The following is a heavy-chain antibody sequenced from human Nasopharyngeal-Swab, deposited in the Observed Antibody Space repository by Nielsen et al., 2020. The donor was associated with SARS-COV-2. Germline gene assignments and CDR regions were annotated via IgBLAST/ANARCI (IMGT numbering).Heavy chain of an antibody. J-gene: IGHJ4*02. V-gene: IGHV3-7*01. Sequence: ETLSLTCAASGFTVSSNYMSWVRQAPGKGLEWVANIKQDGSEKYYVDSVKGRFTISRDNAKNSLYLQMNSLRAEDTAVYYCARAGLSSWHFDYWGQGTLVTVSS. CDR3: ARAGLSSWHFDY. D-gene: IGHD6-13*01. CDR1: GFTVSSNY. CDR2: IKQDGSEK.